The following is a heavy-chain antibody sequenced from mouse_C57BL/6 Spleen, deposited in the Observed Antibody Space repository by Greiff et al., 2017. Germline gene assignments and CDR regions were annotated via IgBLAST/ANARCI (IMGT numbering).Heavy chain of an antibody. D-gene: IGHD1-1*01. CDR3: ATYYYGSSYYFDY. CDR2: INPYNGGT. Sequence: EVQLQQSGPVLVKPGASVKMSCKASGYTFTDYYMNWVKQSHGKSLEWIGVINPYNGGTSYNQKFKGKATLTVDKSSSTAYTELNSLTSEDSAVYYCATYYYGSSYYFDYWGQGTTLTVSS. CDR1: GYTFTDYY. V-gene: IGHV1-19*01. J-gene: IGHJ2*01.